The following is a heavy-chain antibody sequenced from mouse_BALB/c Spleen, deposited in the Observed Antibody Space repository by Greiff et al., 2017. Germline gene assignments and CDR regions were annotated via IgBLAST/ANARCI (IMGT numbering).Heavy chain of an antibody. CDR1: GYAFSSYW. Sequence: VKLQESGAELVRPGSSVKISCKAYGYAFSSYWMNWVKQRPGQGLEWIGQIYPGDGDTNYNGKFKGKATLTADKSSSTAYMQLSSLTSEDSAVYFCAKLGLYAMDYWGQGTSVTVSS. J-gene: IGHJ4*01. D-gene: IGHD4-1*01. CDR3: AKLGLYAMDY. CDR2: IYPGDGDT. V-gene: IGHV1-80*01.